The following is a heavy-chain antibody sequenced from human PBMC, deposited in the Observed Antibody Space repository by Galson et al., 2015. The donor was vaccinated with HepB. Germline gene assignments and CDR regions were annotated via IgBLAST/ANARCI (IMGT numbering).Heavy chain of an antibody. Sequence: SVKVSCKASGYTFISYGISWARQAPGQGLEWIGWISAYTGNTNYAQKLQGRVTMTTDTSTSTAYMELRSLRSDDTAVHYCAKGWDHYGMDVWGQGTTVTVSS. J-gene: IGHJ6*02. CDR1: GYTFISYG. CDR2: ISAYTGNT. D-gene: IGHD1-26*01. CDR3: AKGWDHYGMDV. V-gene: IGHV1-18*01.